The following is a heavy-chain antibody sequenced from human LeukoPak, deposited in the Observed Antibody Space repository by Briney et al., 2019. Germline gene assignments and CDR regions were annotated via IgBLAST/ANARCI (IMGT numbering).Heavy chain of an antibody. D-gene: IGHD3-16*01. CDR2: IYHSGST. V-gene: IGHV4-4*02. CDR1: GGSISSSNW. CDR3: ARDIPAALGGTNWFDP. Sequence: SETLSLTCAVSGGSISSSNWWSWVRQPPGKGLEWIGEIYHSGSTNYNPSLKSRVTISVDKSKNQFSLKLSSVTAADTVVYYCARDIPAALGGTNWFDPWGQGTLVTVSS. J-gene: IGHJ5*02.